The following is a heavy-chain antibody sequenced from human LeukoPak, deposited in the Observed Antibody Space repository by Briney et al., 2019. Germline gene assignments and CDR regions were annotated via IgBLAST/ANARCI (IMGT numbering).Heavy chain of an antibody. CDR3: ASSPRGYYGSGRGHLDY. V-gene: IGHV1-3*01. D-gene: IGHD3-10*01. Sequence: ASVKVSCKASGYTFTSYAMHWVRQAPGQGLEGMGWINAGNGNTKYSQKFQGRVTITRDTSASTAYMELSSLRSEDTAVYYCASSPRGYYGSGRGHLDYWGQGTLVTVSS. CDR1: GYTFTSYA. J-gene: IGHJ4*02. CDR2: INAGNGNT.